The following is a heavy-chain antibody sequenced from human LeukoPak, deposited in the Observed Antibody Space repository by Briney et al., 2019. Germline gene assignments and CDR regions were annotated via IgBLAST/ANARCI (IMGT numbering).Heavy chain of an antibody. CDR3: AKQRGGATSLFDY. Sequence: TGGSLRLSCVASGFSFSNYALNWVRQAPGKGLEWVSAISGSGGSTYCADSVKGRFTISRDNSKNTLYLQMNSLRAEDTAVYYCAKQRGGATSLFDYWGQGTLVTVSS. V-gene: IGHV3-23*01. CDR2: ISGSGGST. CDR1: GFSFSNYA. J-gene: IGHJ4*02. D-gene: IGHD1-26*01.